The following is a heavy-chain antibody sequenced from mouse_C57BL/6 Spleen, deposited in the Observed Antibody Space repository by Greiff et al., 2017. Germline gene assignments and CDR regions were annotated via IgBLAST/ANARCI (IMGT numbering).Heavy chain of an antibody. CDR2: ISSGSSTI. CDR3: ATITTVVAPFDY. V-gene: IGHV5-17*01. CDR1: GFTFSDYG. D-gene: IGHD1-1*01. Sequence: EVHLVESGGGLVKPGGSLTLSCAASGFTFSDYGMHWVRQAPEKGLEWVAYISSGSSTIYYADTVKGRFTISRDNAKNTLFLQMTSLRSEDTAMYYCATITTVVAPFDYWGQGTTLTVSS. J-gene: IGHJ2*01.